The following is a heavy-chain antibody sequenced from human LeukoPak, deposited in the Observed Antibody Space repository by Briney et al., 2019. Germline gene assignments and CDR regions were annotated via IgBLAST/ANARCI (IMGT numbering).Heavy chain of an antibody. D-gene: IGHD6-13*01. CDR3: ARAASWSPIGDSYYYMDV. V-gene: IGHV1-8*01. Sequence: VSVKASCKASGYTFTSYDINWVRQATGQGLEWMGWMNPNSGNTGYAQKFQGRVTMTRDTSISTVYMELSGLRSEDTAVYYCARAASWSPIGDSYYYMDVWGKGTTVAISS. J-gene: IGHJ6*03. CDR1: GYTFTSYD. CDR2: MNPNSGNT.